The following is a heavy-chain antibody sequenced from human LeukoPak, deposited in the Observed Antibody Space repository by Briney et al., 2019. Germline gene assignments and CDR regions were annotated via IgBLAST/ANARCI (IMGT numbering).Heavy chain of an antibody. V-gene: IGHV1-2*02. CDR2: MHAGNGNT. D-gene: IGHD2-21*02. J-gene: IGHJ4*02. Sequence: ASVKVSCKASGYRFISHYIHWVRQASGQGPEWLGWMHAGNGNTRYPEKFEGRVTMTRDTSSNTAYMDLTSLRSDDTAVYYCAREGSYCVGGDCYSFDFWGQGTLVSVSS. CDR3: AREGSYCVGGDCYSFDF. CDR1: GYRFISHY.